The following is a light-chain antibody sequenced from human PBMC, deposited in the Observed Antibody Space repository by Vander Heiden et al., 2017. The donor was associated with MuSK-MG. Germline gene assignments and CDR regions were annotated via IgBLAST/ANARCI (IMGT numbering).Light chain of an antibody. CDR2: WAS. V-gene: IGKV4-1*01. CDR1: QSVLYSSNSKNY. J-gene: IGKJ2*01. Sequence: DIVLTQSPDSLAVSLGERATINCKSSQSVLYSSNSKNYLAWYQQKPGQPPKLLIYWASTRESGVPDRFSGSGSATDFTLTISSLQAEDVAVYYCHQDYNTPYTFGQGTKVXIK. CDR3: HQDYNTPYT.